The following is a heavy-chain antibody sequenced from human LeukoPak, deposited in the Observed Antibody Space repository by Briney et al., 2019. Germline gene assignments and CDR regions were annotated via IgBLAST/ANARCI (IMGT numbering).Heavy chain of an antibody. CDR2: ISGSGGST. Sequence: PGGSLRLSCAASGFTFSSYAMSWVRQAPGKGLEWVSIISGSGGSTYYADSVKGRFTFSRDNSKNTLYLQMNSLRAEDTAVYYCAKQDTPMVTAAVFDFWGQGTLVTVSS. D-gene: IGHD5-18*01. V-gene: IGHV3-23*01. CDR1: GFTFSSYA. CDR3: AKQDTPMVTAAVFDF. J-gene: IGHJ4*02.